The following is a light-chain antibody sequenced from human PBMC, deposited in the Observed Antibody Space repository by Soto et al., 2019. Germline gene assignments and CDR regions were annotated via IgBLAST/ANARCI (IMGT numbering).Light chain of an antibody. V-gene: IGKV3-20*01. CDR1: QSVGSTY. CDR2: GAS. Sequence: EVVLTQSPDALSLSPGVRAALSCRASQSVGSTYLSWYQQKPCQSPRLLIFGASSGATGIADRFSGSGSGTDFTLTISRLEPEDFAVFYCQQYGGSPWTFGQGTKVDIK. J-gene: IGKJ1*01. CDR3: QQYGGSPWT.